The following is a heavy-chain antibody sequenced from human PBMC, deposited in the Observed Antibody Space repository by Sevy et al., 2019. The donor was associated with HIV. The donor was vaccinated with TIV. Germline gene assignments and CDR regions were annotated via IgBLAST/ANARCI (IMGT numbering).Heavy chain of an antibody. D-gene: IGHD2-15*01. CDR3: ARFVGYCSGGRCSIIDF. CDR1: GFSLTDHA. CDR2: ISYNGRNQ. J-gene: IGHJ4*02. V-gene: IGHV3-30*04. Sequence: GGSLRLSCAASGFSLTDHAVSWVRQTPGKGLEWLAVISYNGRNQYYADSVKGRFTISKDDSKNTLDLQLNSLRAEDTGVYYCARFVGYCSGGRCSIIDFCGQGTLVTVSS.